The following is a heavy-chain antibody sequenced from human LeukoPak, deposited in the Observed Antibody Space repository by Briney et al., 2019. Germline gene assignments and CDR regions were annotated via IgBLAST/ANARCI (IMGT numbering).Heavy chain of an antibody. CDR3: ARDLYSGSSPFDY. CDR1: GFTFSSYG. CDR2: IRYDGSNK. J-gene: IGHJ4*02. D-gene: IGHD1-26*01. Sequence: HPGGSLRLSCAASGFTFSSYGMHWVRQAPGKGLEWVAFIRYDGSNKYYADSVKGRFTISRDNSKNTLYLQMNSLRAEDTAVYYCARDLYSGSSPFDYWGQGTLVTVSS. V-gene: IGHV3-30*02.